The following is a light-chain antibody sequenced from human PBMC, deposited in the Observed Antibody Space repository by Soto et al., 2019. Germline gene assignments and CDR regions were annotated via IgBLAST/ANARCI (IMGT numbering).Light chain of an antibody. CDR3: TSYTSSSTYV. CDR1: SSDVGAYNY. CDR2: DVS. V-gene: IGLV2-14*01. Sequence: QSVLTQPASVSGSPGQSIAISCTGTSSDVGAYNYVSWYQQHPGKAPKLMIYDVSHRPSGASDRFSGYKSGNTASLTISGLQPEDEADYYCTSYTSSSTYVFGTGTKVTVL. J-gene: IGLJ1*01.